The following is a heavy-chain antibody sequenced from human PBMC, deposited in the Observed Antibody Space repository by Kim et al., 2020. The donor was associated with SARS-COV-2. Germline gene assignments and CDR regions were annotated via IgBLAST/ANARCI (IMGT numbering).Heavy chain of an antibody. CDR3: ARITMVRGVIMYYYGMDV. Sequence: SETLSLTCTVSGGSISSYYWSWIRQPPGKGLEWIGYIYYSGSTNYNPSLKSRVTISVDTSKNQFSLELSSVTAADTAVYYCARITMVRGVIMYYYGMDVWGQGTTVTVSS. D-gene: IGHD3-10*01. CDR2: IYYSGST. V-gene: IGHV4-59*01. CDR1: GGSISSYY. J-gene: IGHJ6*02.